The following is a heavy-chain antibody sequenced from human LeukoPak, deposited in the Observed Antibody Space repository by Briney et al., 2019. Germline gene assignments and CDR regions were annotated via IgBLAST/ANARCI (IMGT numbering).Heavy chain of an antibody. CDR3: VRNSCPSGSCYDNRGYFDY. D-gene: IGHD2-15*01. V-gene: IGHV4-61*02. CDR1: GGSISSGTYY. CDR2: IYTSGST. J-gene: IGHJ4*02. Sequence: SETLSLTCTVSGGSISSGTYYWSWIRQPAGKGLEWIRRIYTSGSTNYNPSLKSRVTISVDTSKNQFSLKLSSVTAADTAVYYCVRNSCPSGSCYDNRGYFDYWGQGTLVTVSS.